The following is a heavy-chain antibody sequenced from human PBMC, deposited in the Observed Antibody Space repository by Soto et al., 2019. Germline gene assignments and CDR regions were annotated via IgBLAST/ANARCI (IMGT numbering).Heavy chain of an antibody. V-gene: IGHV3-23*01. J-gene: IGHJ2*01. CDR1: GFTFSSYA. Sequence: EVQLLESGGGLVQPGGSLRLSCAASGFTFSSYAMSWVRQAPGKGLEWVSGISGSGGSTYYADSVKGRFTISRDNSKNTLYLQVSSLSAEDTAVYYCAKAPGYCSGGSCYWYFDLWGRGTLVTVSS. D-gene: IGHD2-15*01. CDR2: ISGSGGST. CDR3: AKAPGYCSGGSCYWYFDL.